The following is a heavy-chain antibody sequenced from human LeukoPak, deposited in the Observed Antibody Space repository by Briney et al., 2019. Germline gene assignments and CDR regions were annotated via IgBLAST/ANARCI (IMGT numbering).Heavy chain of an antibody. D-gene: IGHD4-17*01. V-gene: IGHV3-30*04. J-gene: IGHJ4*02. Sequence: GGSLRLSCAASGLTFSSYAMHWVRQAPGKGLEWVAAITYDGKNEYYADSVKGRFTISRDNSKNTLYVQMKSLRVEDTAVYYCARESQDYGDYEGYFDYWGQGALVTVSS. CDR1: GLTFSSYA. CDR3: ARESQDYGDYEGYFDY. CDR2: ITYDGKNE.